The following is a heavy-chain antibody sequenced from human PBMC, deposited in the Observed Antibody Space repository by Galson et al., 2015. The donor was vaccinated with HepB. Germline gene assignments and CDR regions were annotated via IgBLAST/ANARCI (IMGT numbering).Heavy chain of an antibody. CDR2: INFDGTTT. J-gene: IGHJ4*02. D-gene: IGHD3-16*01. V-gene: IGHV3-74*01. CDR3: VRELAFGCGSYSH. Sequence: SLRLSCAASGFIFRDYWMHWVRQAPGQGLMWVSYINFDGTTTKYADSVKGRFTTSRENAENTPYLQMNSLRAEDTGVYYCVRELAFGCGSYSHWGQGTLVTVSS. CDR1: GFIFRDYW.